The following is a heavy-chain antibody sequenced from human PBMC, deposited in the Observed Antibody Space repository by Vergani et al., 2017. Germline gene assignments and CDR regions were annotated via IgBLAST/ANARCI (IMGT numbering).Heavy chain of an antibody. J-gene: IGHJ3*02. CDR1: ESSFISNE. Sequence: EVMLVQSGAEVKKPGESLKISCKYSESSFISNEIAWVRQMSGKGLQWMGNINPGDSDTRYSPSFQGQVTISADKSISTAYLQWSSLKASDTAMYYCARQWGGYCSSTSCYGGAFDIWGQGTMVTVSS. V-gene: IGHV5-51*01. CDR3: ARQWGGYCSSTSCYGGAFDI. D-gene: IGHD2-2*01. CDR2: INPGDSDT.